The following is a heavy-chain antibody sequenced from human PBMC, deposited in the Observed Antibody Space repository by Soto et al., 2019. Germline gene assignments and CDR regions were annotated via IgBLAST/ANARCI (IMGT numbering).Heavy chain of an antibody. CDR1: GASMSSYY. CDR2: IFHSGSS. CDR3: AGITAGEGKWFDP. J-gene: IGHJ5*02. Sequence: PSETLSLTCNVSGASMSSYYWSWVRQPPGKGLEWIGYIFHSGSSNYSPSLKSRVTISIHTSRNQFSLRLSFLTVADTAVYYCAGITAGEGKWFDPWGQGTLVTVSS. V-gene: IGHV4-59*01. D-gene: IGHD6-13*01.